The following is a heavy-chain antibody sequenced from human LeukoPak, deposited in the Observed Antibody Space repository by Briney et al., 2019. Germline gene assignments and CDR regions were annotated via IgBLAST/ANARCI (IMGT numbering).Heavy chain of an antibody. D-gene: IGHD4-17*01. V-gene: IGHV4-39*07. Sequence: SETLSLTCTVSGGSISSSSYYWGWIRQPPGKGLEWIGSIYHSGSTYYNPSLKSRVTISVDTSKNQFSLKLSSVTAADTAVYYCARGGDYGDYEPYYWGQGTLVTVSS. CDR1: GGSISSSSYY. CDR3: ARGGDYGDYEPYY. J-gene: IGHJ4*02. CDR2: IYHSGST.